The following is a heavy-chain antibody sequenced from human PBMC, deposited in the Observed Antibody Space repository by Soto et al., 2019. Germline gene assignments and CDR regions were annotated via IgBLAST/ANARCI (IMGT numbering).Heavy chain of an antibody. D-gene: IGHD3-10*01. Sequence: SETLSLTCTFSGGSISSSSYYWGWIRQPPGKGLEWIGRIYYSGRTYYNPSLKSRVTISVDTSKNQFSLKLSSVTAADTAVYYCATLWGQDWGQGTLVTVSS. J-gene: IGHJ4*02. V-gene: IGHV4-39*01. CDR3: ATLWGQD. CDR1: GGSISSSSYY. CDR2: IYYSGRT.